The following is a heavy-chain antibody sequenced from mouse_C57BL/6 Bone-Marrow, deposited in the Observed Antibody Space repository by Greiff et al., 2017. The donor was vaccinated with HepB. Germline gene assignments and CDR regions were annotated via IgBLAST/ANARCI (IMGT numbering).Heavy chain of an antibody. D-gene: IGHD1-1*01. Sequence: VQLQQSGAELVRPGTSVKMSCKASGYTFTNYWIGWAKQRPGHGLEWIGDIYPGGGYTNYNEKFKGKATLTADKSSSTAYMQFSSLTSEDSAIYYCARIHYYGSSSRYAMDYWGQGTSVTVSS. V-gene: IGHV1-63*01. J-gene: IGHJ4*01. CDR1: GYTFTNYW. CDR2: IYPGGGYT. CDR3: ARIHYYGSSSRYAMDY.